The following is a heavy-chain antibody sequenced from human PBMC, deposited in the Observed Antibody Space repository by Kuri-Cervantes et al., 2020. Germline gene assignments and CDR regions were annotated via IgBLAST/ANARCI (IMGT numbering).Heavy chain of an antibody. J-gene: IGHJ6*03. CDR3: ARGYCSSTSCYDVGVCYPCVNPQPEKTSKKRGYYYYMDV. CDR1: GFTFSSYA. V-gene: IGHV3-30-3*01. Sequence: GESLKISCAASGFTFSSYAMHWVRQAPGKGLEWVAVISYDGSNKYYADSVKGRFTISRDNSKNTLYLQMNSLRAEDTAVYYCARGYCSSTSCYDVGVCYPCVNPQPEKTSKKRGYYYYMDVWGKGTTVTVSS. CDR2: ISYDGSNK. D-gene: IGHD2-2*01.